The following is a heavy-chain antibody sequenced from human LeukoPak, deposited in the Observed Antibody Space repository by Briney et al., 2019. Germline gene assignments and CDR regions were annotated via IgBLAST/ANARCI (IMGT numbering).Heavy chain of an antibody. CDR3: ASYLGLNDAFDI. CDR1: GGSISSYY. V-gene: IGHV4-34*01. Sequence: SETLSLTCTVSGGSISSYYWSWIRQPPGKGLEWIGEINHSGSTNYNPSLKSRVTISVDTSKNQFSLKLSSVTAADTAVYYCASYLGLNDAFDIWGQGTMVTVSS. D-gene: IGHD2/OR15-2a*01. CDR2: INHSGST. J-gene: IGHJ3*02.